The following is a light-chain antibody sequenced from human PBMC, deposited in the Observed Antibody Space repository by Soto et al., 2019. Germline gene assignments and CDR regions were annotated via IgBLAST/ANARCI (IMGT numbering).Light chain of an antibody. CDR2: DAS. Sequence: EIVLTLSPATLSLSPGERATLSCRASQSVSSYLAWYQQKPGQAPRLLIYDASNRATGIPARFIGSGSGTDFTLTISRLEPEDFAVYYCQQYGSSGTFGQGTKVDIK. V-gene: IGKV3-11*01. CDR1: QSVSSY. CDR3: QQYGSSGT. J-gene: IGKJ1*01.